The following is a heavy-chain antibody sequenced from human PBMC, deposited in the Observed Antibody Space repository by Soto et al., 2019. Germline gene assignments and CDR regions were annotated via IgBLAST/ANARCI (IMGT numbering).Heavy chain of an antibody. V-gene: IGHV3-23*01. CDR2: IGGSGGTT. D-gene: IGHD3-10*01. Sequence: GGSLRLSCAASGFTFSRFAMNWVRQAPGKGLEWVSGIGGSGGTTYYADSVKGRFTISRDNSKNTLYLQMNSLRDEDTAMYYCATSFIRGQGTLVTVSS. CDR3: ATSFI. J-gene: IGHJ4*02. CDR1: GFTFSRFA.